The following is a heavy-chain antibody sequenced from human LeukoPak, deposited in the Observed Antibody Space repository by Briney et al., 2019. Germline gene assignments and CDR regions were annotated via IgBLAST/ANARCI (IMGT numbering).Heavy chain of an antibody. D-gene: IGHD6-19*01. CDR3: ARGPYSSGSSADY. CDR1: GFTFSSYS. J-gene: IGHJ4*02. Sequence: GGSLRLSCAASGFTFSSYSMNWVRQAPGKGLEWVSSISTSSSYIYYAVSVKGRFTISRDNAKNSLYLQMNSLRAEDTAVYYCARGPYSSGSSADYWGQGTLVTVSS. CDR2: ISTSSSYI. V-gene: IGHV3-21*06.